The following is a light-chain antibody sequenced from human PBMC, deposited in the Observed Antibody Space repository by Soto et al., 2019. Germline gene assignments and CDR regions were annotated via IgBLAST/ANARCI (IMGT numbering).Light chain of an antibody. CDR1: QSISDT. V-gene: IGKV3-15*01. Sequence: EIVMTQSPATLSVSPGGRATLSCRASQSISDTLAWYQQKPGQAPRLLIYGASRRATGFPARFSGSGSVTDFNLTISSLQSEDFAVYYCQQYDNWPWTFGQGTKVEI. J-gene: IGKJ1*01. CDR3: QQYDNWPWT. CDR2: GAS.